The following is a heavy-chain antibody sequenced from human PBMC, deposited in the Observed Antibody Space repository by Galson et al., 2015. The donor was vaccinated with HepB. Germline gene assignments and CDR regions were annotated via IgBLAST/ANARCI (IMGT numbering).Heavy chain of an antibody. D-gene: IGHD4-17*01. CDR3: ARDPGSTVTTWGYYYYYGMDV. V-gene: IGHV3-53*01. CDR2: IYSGGST. Sequence: SLRLSCPASGLTVSSNYKSWVRPAPGKGLEWVSVIYSGGSTYYADSVKGRFTLSRDNSKNTLYLQMNSRRAEDTAVYYCARDPGSTVTTWGYYYYYGMDVWGQGTTVTVSS. CDR1: GLTVSSNY. J-gene: IGHJ6*02.